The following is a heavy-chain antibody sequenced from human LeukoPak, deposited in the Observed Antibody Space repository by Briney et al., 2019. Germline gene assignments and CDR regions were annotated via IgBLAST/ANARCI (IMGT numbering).Heavy chain of an antibody. J-gene: IGHJ4*02. CDR1: GFSYSSYG. CDR2: IRYDGSHK. D-gene: IGHD1-26*01. V-gene: IGHV3-30*02. Sequence: GGSLRLSCAASGFSYSSYGMHWVRQAPGKGLEWVAFIRYDGSHKKYADSLKGRFTISRDNSENTLYLQMNSLRAEDTAVCYCAKADRGSYYGLGDYFAYWGQGTLVTVSS. CDR3: AKADRGSYYGLGDYFAY.